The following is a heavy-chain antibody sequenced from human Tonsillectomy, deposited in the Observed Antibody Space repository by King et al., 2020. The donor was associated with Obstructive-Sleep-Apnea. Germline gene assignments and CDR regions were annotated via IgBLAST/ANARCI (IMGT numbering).Heavy chain of an antibody. V-gene: IGHV1-8*01. CDR1: GYTFTSYD. J-gene: IGHJ3*02. Sequence: QLVQSGAEVKKPGASVKVSCKASGYTFTSYDINWVRQATGRGLEWMAWMNPNSGSTAYAQKFQGRVTMTRSASNSTAYMDLSSLQSEDTAVYYWARSKGPGAFDIWGQGTMVIVSS. CDR2: MNPNSGST. CDR3: ARSKGPGAFDI.